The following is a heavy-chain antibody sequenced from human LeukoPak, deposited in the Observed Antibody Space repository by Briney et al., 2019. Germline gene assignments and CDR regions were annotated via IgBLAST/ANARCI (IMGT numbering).Heavy chain of an antibody. Sequence: PGGSLRLSCAASGFTVSTNYMSWVRQAPGKGLEWVSVIYSGGSTYYADSVEGRLTISRDNSKNTLYLQMNSLRAEDTAVYYCARDAGGYGMDVWGQGTTVTVSS. CDR2: IYSGGST. D-gene: IGHD2-8*02. CDR1: GFTVSTNY. V-gene: IGHV3-66*01. CDR3: ARDAGGYGMDV. J-gene: IGHJ6*02.